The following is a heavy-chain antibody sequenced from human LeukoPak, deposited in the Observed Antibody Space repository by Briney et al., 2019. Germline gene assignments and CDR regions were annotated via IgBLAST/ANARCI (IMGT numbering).Heavy chain of an antibody. D-gene: IGHD3-22*01. CDR1: GFTFSSWW. CDR3: ARLYDSRHHLAFDY. V-gene: IGHV3-7*01. CDR2: IKQDGSVT. Sequence: GGSLRLSCAASGFTFSSWWMSWVRQAPGKALEWVANIKQDGSVTFYEDSVKGRFTLSRDNARNSLYLQMDSLRAEDTAVYYCARLYDSRHHLAFDYWGQGILVTVSS. J-gene: IGHJ4*02.